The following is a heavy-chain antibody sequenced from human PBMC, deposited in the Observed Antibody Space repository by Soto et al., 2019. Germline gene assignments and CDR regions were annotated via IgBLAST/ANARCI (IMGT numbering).Heavy chain of an antibody. CDR1: GGTFSSYA. Sequence: GASVKVSCKASGGTFSSYAISWVRQAPGQGLEWMGGIIPIFGTANYAQKFQGRATITADESTSTAYMELSSLRSEDTAVYYCARKIEESASLIYAMDGWGQGTTVTVSS. CDR3: ARKIEESASLIYAMDG. CDR2: IIPIFGTA. J-gene: IGHJ6*02. V-gene: IGHV1-69*13. D-gene: IGHD2-8*01.